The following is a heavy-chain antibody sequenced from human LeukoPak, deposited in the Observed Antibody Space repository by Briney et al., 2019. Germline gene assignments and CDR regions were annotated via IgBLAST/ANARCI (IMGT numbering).Heavy chain of an antibody. J-gene: IGHJ4*02. Sequence: PGGSLRLSCAASGFTFSSYAMSWVRQAPGQGLEWVSAISGSGGSTYYADSVKGRFTISRDNSKNTLYLQMNSLRAEDTAVYYCAKDRQLLWFGELLHASDYWGQGTLVTVSS. CDR1: GFTFSSYA. D-gene: IGHD3-10*01. CDR3: AKDRQLLWFGELLHASDY. CDR2: ISGSGGST. V-gene: IGHV3-23*01.